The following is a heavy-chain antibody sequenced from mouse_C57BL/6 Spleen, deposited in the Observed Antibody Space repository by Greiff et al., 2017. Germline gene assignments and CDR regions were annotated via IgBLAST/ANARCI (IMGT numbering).Heavy chain of an antibody. CDR1: GFTFSDYG. Sequence: EVKLMESGGGLVKPGGSLKLSCAASGFTFSDYGMHWVRQAPEKGLEWVAYISSGSSTIYYADKVKGRFTISRDNAKNTLFLQMTSLRSEDTAMYYCARHGYDGYFDYWGQGTTLTVSS. V-gene: IGHV5-17*01. J-gene: IGHJ2*01. D-gene: IGHD2-2*01. CDR3: ARHGYDGYFDY. CDR2: ISSGSSTI.